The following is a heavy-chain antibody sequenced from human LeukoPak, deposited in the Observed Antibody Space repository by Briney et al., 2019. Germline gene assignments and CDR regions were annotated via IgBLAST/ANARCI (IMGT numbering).Heavy chain of an antibody. Sequence: SETLSLTCTVSGGSISSYYWSWIRQPPGKGLEWVGYIYCSGSTNYNPSLKRRVTISVDTSKNQFSLKLSSVTAADTAVYYCARGVRDYGDYYYYYYGMDVWGQGTTVTVSS. V-gene: IGHV4-59*01. J-gene: IGHJ6*02. CDR3: ARGVRDYGDYYYYYYGMDV. CDR1: GGSISSYY. D-gene: IGHD4-17*01. CDR2: IYCSGST.